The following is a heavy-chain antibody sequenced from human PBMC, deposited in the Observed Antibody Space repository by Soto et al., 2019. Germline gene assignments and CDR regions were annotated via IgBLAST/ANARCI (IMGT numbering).Heavy chain of an antibody. D-gene: IGHD2-8*01. CDR1: GGSIGIYY. J-gene: IGHJ4*02. CDR2: IYYGVSP. CDR3: ARGGHCTNGVCYALDY. V-gene: IGHV4-59*08. Sequence: SETLSLTCTASGGSIGIYYWSWIRQPPGKGLEWIGYIYYGVSPNYNPSLKSRVTISVDTSKKQFSLKLSSVTAADTAVYYCARGGHCTNGVCYALDYWGQGTLVTVSS.